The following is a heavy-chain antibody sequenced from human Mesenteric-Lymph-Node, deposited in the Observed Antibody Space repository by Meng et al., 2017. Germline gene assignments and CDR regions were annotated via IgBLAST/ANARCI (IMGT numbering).Heavy chain of an antibody. CDR3: ARAEYYNWFDP. D-gene: IGHD1-14*01. Sequence: QVQSQESGPGLGKPSQTLSLTCTVSGGSISSGGYYWSWIRQPPGKGLEWIGCIYYSGNTYYNPSLKSRVTISIDTSKNQFSLKLSSVTAADTAVYYCARAEYYNWFDPWGQGTLVTVSS. J-gene: IGHJ5*02. V-gene: IGHV4-30-4*01. CDR2: IYYSGNT. CDR1: GGSISSGGYY.